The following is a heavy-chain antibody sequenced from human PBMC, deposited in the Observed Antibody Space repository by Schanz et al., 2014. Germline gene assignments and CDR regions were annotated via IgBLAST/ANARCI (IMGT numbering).Heavy chain of an antibody. V-gene: IGHV3-7*01. CDR1: FFRFPLSW. Sequence: EGKREERGGCFVQPGLSLTLSFSSSFFRFPLSWMSWVRQAPGEGLEWVANIKQDGSEKYYVDSVKGRFTISRDNAKNSLYLQMNSLRPEDTAVYYCAKYGGELGVSFEYWGQGTLVTVSS. CDR2: IKQDGSEK. J-gene: IGHJ4*02. CDR3: AKYGGELGVSFEY. D-gene: IGHD7-27*01.